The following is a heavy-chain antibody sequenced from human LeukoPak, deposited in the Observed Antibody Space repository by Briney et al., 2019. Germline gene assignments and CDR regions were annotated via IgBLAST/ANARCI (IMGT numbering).Heavy chain of an antibody. D-gene: IGHD3-16*01. Sequence: PGGSLRLSCAVSGFTFSGYFMDWVRQAPGKGLEWLGRIKNRDNNYATQYAASVRGRFIISGDDSKNSLYLQMNSPKTDDTAVYYCARVRGGDWHALDIWGQGTMVTVSS. J-gene: IGHJ3*02. CDR3: ARVRGGDWHALDI. V-gene: IGHV3-72*01. CDR2: IKNRDNNYAT. CDR1: GFTFSGYF.